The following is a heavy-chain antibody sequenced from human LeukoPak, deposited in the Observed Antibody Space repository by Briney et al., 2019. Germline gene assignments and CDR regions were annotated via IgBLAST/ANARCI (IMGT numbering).Heavy chain of an antibody. CDR1: GYTFTSYY. V-gene: IGHV1-46*01. CDR3: ARAIRLIAYYDFWSGSFDAFDI. D-gene: IGHD3-3*01. Sequence: ASVKVSCKASGYTFTSYYMHWVRQAPGQGREWMGIINPSGGSTSYAQKFQGRVTMTRDTSTSTVYMELSSLRSEDTAVYYCARAIRLIAYYDFWSGSFDAFDIWGQGTMVTVSS. CDR2: INPSGGST. J-gene: IGHJ3*02.